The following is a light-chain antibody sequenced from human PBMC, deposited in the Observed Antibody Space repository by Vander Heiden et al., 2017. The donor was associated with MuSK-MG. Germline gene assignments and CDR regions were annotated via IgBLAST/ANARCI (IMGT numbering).Light chain of an antibody. CDR3: SSYTASSTLV. CDR2: DVA. V-gene: IGLV2-14*01. CDR1: SNDVGSYDY. Sequence: QSALTQPASVSGSPGPSITISCTGTSNDVGSYDYVSWYQQHPGKAPKLIIYDVAKRPSGVSNRFSGSKSGNTASLTISGLQTEDEADFYCSSYTASSTLVFGGGTRLTVL. J-gene: IGLJ2*01.